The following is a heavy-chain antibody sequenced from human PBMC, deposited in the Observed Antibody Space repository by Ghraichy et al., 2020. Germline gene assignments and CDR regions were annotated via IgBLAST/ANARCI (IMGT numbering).Heavy chain of an antibody. CDR1: GFTVSSNY. CDR2: IYSGGST. J-gene: IGHJ4*02. V-gene: IGHV3-66*01. D-gene: IGHD1-26*01. CDR3: ASYESSFEWELLRGY. Sequence: GGSLRLSCAASGFTVSSNYMSWVRQAPGKGLEWVSVIYSGGSTYYADSVKGRFTISRDNSKNTLYLQMNSLRAEDTAVYYCASYESSFEWELLRGYWGQGTLVTVSS.